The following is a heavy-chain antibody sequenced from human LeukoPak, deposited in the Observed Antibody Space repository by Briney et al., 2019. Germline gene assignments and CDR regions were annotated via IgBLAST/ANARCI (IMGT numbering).Heavy chain of an antibody. D-gene: IGHD6-25*01. Sequence: PGGSLRLSCAASGFTLSSSYMSWVRQGPGKGLEWVSLIYSGGSTYYADSVKGRFTISRDDSKNTLYLQMSSLKTEDTAVYYCTTDPASGRTPPYWGQGTLVTVSS. V-gene: IGHV3-53*01. CDR3: TTDPASGRTPPY. CDR2: IYSGGST. J-gene: IGHJ4*02. CDR1: GFTLSSSY.